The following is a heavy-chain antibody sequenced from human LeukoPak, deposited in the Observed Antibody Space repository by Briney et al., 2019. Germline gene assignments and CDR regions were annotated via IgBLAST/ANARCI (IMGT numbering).Heavy chain of an antibody. Sequence: AYKLDFSSYGKEWGRRAPGKGQEKMAVTSYDGGNKYYADSVKGRFTISRDNSKNTLYLQMNSLRAEDTAVYYCAKSRGGYSYGDNWFDPWGQGTPVTVSS. CDR1: KLDFSSYG. CDR3: AKSRGGYSYGDNWFDP. CDR2: TSYDGGNK. J-gene: IGHJ5*02. D-gene: IGHD5-18*01. V-gene: IGHV3-30*06.